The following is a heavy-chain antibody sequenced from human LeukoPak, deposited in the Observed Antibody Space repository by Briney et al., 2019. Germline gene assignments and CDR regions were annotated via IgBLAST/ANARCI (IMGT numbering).Heavy chain of an antibody. D-gene: IGHD3-22*01. Sequence: GGSLRLSCAASGFTFSSYAMHWVRQAPGKGLEWVAVISYDGSNKYYADSVKGRFTISRDNSKNTLSLQMNSLRAEDTAVYYCAKKRTADYYDSSGYLFPNWFDPWGQGTLVTVSS. CDR1: GFTFSSYA. CDR2: ISYDGSNK. V-gene: IGHV3-30*04. J-gene: IGHJ5*02. CDR3: AKKRTADYYDSSGYLFPNWFDP.